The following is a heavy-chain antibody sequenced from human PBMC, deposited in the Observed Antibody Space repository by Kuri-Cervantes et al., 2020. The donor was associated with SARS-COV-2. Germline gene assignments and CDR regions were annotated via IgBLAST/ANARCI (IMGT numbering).Heavy chain of an antibody. Sequence: GGSLRLSRAASGFTFDDYGMSWFRQAPGKGLEWVSGINWNGGSTGYADSAKGRFTISRDNAKISLYLQMNSLRAEDTALYYCARGWRYYDSSGYYYYFDYWGQGTLVTVSS. CDR1: GFTFDDYG. CDR3: ARGWRYYDSSGYYYYFDY. J-gene: IGHJ4*02. D-gene: IGHD3-22*01. V-gene: IGHV3-20*04. CDR2: INWNGGST.